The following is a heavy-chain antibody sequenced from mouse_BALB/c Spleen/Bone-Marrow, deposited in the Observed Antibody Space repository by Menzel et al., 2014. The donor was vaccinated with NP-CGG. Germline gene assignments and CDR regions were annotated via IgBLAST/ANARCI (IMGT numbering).Heavy chain of an antibody. Sequence: LVESGAELVEPGASVKLSCTASGFNIKDTYMHWVKQRPEQGLEWIGRIDPANGNTNYDPRFQGKATITADTSSNTAYLQLSSLTSEDTAVYYCARYGGRYYAMDYWGQGTSVTVSS. J-gene: IGHJ4*01. CDR2: IDPANGNT. CDR1: GFNIKDTY. V-gene: IGHV14-3*02. D-gene: IGHD1-1*01. CDR3: ARYGGRYYAMDY.